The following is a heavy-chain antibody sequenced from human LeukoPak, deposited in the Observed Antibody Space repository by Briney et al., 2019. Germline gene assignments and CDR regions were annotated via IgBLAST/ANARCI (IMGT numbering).Heavy chain of an antibody. CDR3: VRGQLRQWLVEPFDY. CDR2: IIPVFGTT. CDR1: GGDFNNYG. D-gene: IGHD6-19*01. V-gene: IGHV1-69*13. J-gene: IGHJ4*02. Sequence: SVKVSCKASGGDFNNYGTSWVRQGPGQGLEWMGRIIPVFGTTKYAQKFHGRVTITADESTTTVYMELSGLTSEDTAVYYCVRGQLRQWLVEPFDYWGQGTLVTVSS.